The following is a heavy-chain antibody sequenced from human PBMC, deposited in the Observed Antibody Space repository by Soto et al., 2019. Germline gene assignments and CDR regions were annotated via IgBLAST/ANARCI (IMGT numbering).Heavy chain of an antibody. CDR1: GFSISSGGYS. CDR3: ARGQVVAAQH. Sequence: SETLSLTCAFSGFSISSGGYSWSWIRQPPGKGLEWIGYIYHSGSTYYNPSLKSRVTISVDRSKNQFSLKLSSVTAADTAVYYCARGQVVAAQHWGQGTLVTVSS. CDR2: IYHSGST. V-gene: IGHV4-30-2*01. D-gene: IGHD2-15*01. J-gene: IGHJ4*02.